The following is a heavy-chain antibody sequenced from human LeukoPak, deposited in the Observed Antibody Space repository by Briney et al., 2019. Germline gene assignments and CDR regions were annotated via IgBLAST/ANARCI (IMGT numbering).Heavy chain of an antibody. CDR3: AREDSSGYYPARPFDY. D-gene: IGHD3-22*01. CDR2: INPNSGGT. J-gene: IGHJ4*02. CDR1: GYTFTGYY. V-gene: IGHV1-2*02. Sequence: ASVKVSCKASGYTFTGYYMHWVRQAPGQGLEWMGWINPNSGGTNYAQKFQGRVTMTRDTSISTAYMELSSLRSEDTAVYYCAREDSSGYYPARPFDYWGQGTLVTVSS.